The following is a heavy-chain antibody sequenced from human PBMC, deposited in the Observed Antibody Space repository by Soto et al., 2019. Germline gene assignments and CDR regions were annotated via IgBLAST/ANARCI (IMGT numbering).Heavy chain of an antibody. J-gene: IGHJ4*02. CDR3: ARVYYDSSGYWYQIDY. Sequence: SETLSLTCTVSGGSISSYYWSWIRQPPGKGLEWIGYIYYSGSTNYNPSLKSRVTISVDTSKNQFSLKLSSVTAADTAVYYCARVYYDSSGYWYQIDYWGQGTLVTVSS. CDR1: GGSISSYY. D-gene: IGHD3-22*01. V-gene: IGHV4-59*01. CDR2: IYYSGST.